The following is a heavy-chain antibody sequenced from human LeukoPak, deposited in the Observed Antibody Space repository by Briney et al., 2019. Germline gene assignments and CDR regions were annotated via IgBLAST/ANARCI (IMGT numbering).Heavy chain of an antibody. V-gene: IGHV3-23*01. CDR1: GFTFSVFA. CDR3: AKGGPYGENWFDP. J-gene: IGHJ5*02. Sequence: GGSLRLSCAASGFTFSVFAMNWVRQAPGKGLEWVSTISGSGGSTYYADSVKGRFTISRDNSKNTLYLQMNSLRAEDTAVYYCAKGGPYGENWFDPWGQGTLVTVSS. D-gene: IGHD3-10*01. CDR2: ISGSGGST.